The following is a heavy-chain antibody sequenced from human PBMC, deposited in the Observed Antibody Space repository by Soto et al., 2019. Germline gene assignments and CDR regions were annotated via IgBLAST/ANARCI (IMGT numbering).Heavy chain of an antibody. CDR3: AKGPRSPYCTKGVCGIGDY. CDR2: ISYDGSNK. D-gene: IGHD2-8*01. V-gene: IGHV3-30*18. Sequence: QVQLVESGGGVVQPGRSLRLSCAASGFTFSSYGMHWVRQAPGKGLEWVAVISYDGSNKYYADSVKGRFTISRDNSKNTLYLQMNSLRAEDTAVYYCAKGPRSPYCTKGVCGIGDYWGQGTLVTVSS. J-gene: IGHJ4*02. CDR1: GFTFSSYG.